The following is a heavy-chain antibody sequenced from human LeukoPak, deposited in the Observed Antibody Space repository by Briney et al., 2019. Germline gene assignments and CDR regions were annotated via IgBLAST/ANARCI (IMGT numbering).Heavy chain of an antibody. CDR2: IKSKTDGGTT. CDR3: TTTSPSIAVAGTVTYYYGMDV. V-gene: IGHV3-15*01. Sequence: PGGSLRLSCAASGFTFSNAWMSWVRQAPGKGLEWVGRIKSKTDGGTTDYAAPVKGRFTISRDDSKNTLYLQMNSLKTEDTAVYCCTTTSPSIAVAGTVTYYYGMDVWGQGTTVTVSS. J-gene: IGHJ6*02. D-gene: IGHD6-19*01. CDR1: GFTFSNAW.